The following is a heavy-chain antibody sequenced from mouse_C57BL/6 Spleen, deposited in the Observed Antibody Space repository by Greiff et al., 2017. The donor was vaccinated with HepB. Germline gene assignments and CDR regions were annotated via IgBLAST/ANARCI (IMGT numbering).Heavy chain of an antibody. V-gene: IGHV1-55*01. J-gene: IGHJ2*01. D-gene: IGHD2-3*01. Sequence: VQLQQPGAELVKPGASVKMSCKASGYTFTSYWITWVKQRPGQGLEWIGDIYPGSGSTNYNEKFTSKATLTVDTSSSTAYMQLSSLTSEGSAVYYCARSLYDYLAYWGQGTTLTVSS. CDR3: ARSLYDYLAY. CDR2: IYPGSGST. CDR1: GYTFTSYW.